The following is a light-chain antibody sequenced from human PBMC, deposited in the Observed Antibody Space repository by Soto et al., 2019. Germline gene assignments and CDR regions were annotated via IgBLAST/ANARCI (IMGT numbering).Light chain of an antibody. Sequence: EIVLTQSPVTLSLSPGERATLSCRASQSVRGFLAWYQQKPGQPPRLLIYDVSKRATGIPARFSGSGSGTDFTLTISSLEPEDFAVYYCQERSDWYSFGQGTKLEI. J-gene: IGKJ2*01. V-gene: IGKV3-11*01. CDR1: QSVRGF. CDR2: DVS. CDR3: QERSDWYS.